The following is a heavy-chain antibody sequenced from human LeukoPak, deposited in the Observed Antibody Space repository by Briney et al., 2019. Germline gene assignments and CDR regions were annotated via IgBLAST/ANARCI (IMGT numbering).Heavy chain of an antibody. CDR1: GGSFSGYY. Sequence: SETLSLTCAVYGGSFSGYYWSWIRQPPGKGLEWIGEINHSGSTNYNPSLKSRVTISVDTSKNQFSLKLSSVTAADTAVYYCAXXXXXXXXDSSGYGVHNDYWGQGTLVTVSS. CDR3: AXXXXXXXXDSSGYGVHNDY. CDR2: INHSGST. V-gene: IGHV4-34*01. D-gene: IGHD3-22*01. J-gene: IGHJ4*02.